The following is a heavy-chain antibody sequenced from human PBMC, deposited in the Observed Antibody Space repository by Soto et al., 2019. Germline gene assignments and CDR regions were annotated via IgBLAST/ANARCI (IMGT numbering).Heavy chain of an antibody. CDR3: ARAAFLEWFPGEGGMDV. CDR1: GFTFSSYG. D-gene: IGHD3-3*02. V-gene: IGHV3-33*01. Sequence: GGSLRLSCAASGFTFSSYGMHWVRQAPGKGLEWVAVIWYDGSNKYYADSVKGRFTISRDNSKNTLYLQMNSLRAEDTAVYYCARAAFLEWFPGEGGMDVWGQGTTVTVSS. J-gene: IGHJ6*02. CDR2: IWYDGSNK.